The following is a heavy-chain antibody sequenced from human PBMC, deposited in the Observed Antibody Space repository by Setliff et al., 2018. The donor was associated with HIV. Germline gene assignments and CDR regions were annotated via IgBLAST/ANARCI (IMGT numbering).Heavy chain of an antibody. CDR3: ARLGPGPMFRTNFDY. Sequence: GESLKISCKGSGYSFTNYWIGWVRQMPGKGLGWMGIINPGDSETRYNPPFQGQVTISADKSITTAYLQWSGLKASDTAIYYCARLGPGPMFRTNFDYWGQGTQVTVSS. V-gene: IGHV5-51*01. D-gene: IGHD3-10*01. J-gene: IGHJ4*02. CDR2: INPGDSET. CDR1: GYSFTNYW.